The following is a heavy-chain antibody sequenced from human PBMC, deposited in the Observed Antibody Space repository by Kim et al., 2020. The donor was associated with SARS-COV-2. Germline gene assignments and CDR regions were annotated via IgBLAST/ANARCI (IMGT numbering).Heavy chain of an antibody. V-gene: IGHV1-3*01. Sequence: ASVKVSCKASGYTFTSYAMHWVRQAPGQRLEWMGWINAGNGNTKYSQKFQGRVTITRDTSASTAYMELSSLRSEDTAVYYCASLSLSYGSGRGGAFDIWGQGTMVTVSS. CDR3: ASLSLSYGSGRGGAFDI. D-gene: IGHD3-10*01. J-gene: IGHJ3*02. CDR2: INAGNGNT. CDR1: GYTFTSYA.